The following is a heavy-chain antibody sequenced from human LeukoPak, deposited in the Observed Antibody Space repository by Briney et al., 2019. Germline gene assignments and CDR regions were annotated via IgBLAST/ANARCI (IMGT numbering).Heavy chain of an antibody. Sequence: GGSLRLSCAASGFIISSYWMHWVRQAPGKGLVWVSVINGDGSSTSYADSVKGRATISRDNAKNTPYMTINSLRAEDTAVYYCARSGFFTYYYDISGYHWFDPWGQGTLVTVSS. CDR3: ARSGFFTYYYDISGYHWFDP. V-gene: IGHV3-74*01. D-gene: IGHD3-22*01. CDR1: GFIISSYW. J-gene: IGHJ5*02. CDR2: INGDGSST.